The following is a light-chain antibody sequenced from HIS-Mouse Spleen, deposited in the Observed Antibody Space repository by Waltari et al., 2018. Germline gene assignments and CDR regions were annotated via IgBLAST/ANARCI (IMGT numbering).Light chain of an antibody. CDR3: SSYTSSSTYV. CDR1: SSDVGGYNY. J-gene: IGLJ1*01. CDR2: EVS. Sequence: QSALTQPASVSGSPGQSITIPCTGTSSDVGGYNYVSWYQQHPGKAPKLMIYEVSNRPSGVSNRFSGSKSGNTAFLTISGLQAEDEADYYCSSYTSSSTYVFGTGTKVTVL. V-gene: IGLV2-14*01.